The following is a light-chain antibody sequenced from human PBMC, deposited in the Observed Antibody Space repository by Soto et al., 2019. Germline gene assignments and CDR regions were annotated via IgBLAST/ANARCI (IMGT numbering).Light chain of an antibody. CDR2: EGN. CDR3: CSYAGSSTLV. V-gene: IGLV2-23*01. CDR1: SSDVGSYNL. Sequence: QSVLTQPASVSASPGQSITISCTGTSSDVGSYNLVSWFQQHPGKAPKLMIYEGNKRPSGVSNRFSGSKSGNTASLTISGLQAEAEADYYCCSYAGSSTLVFGGGTKVTVL. J-gene: IGLJ3*02.